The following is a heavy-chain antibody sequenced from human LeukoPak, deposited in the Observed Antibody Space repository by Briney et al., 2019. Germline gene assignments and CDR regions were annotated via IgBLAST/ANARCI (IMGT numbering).Heavy chain of an antibody. CDR2: ISGSGDTT. CDR1: GFTYSSYA. J-gene: IGHJ2*01. V-gene: IGHV3-23*01. Sequence: QPGGSLRLSCAASGFTYSSYAMSWVRQAPGKGLEWVSGISGSGDTTYYADSVKGRFTISRDNSKNTLYLQMNSLRAEDTAAYYCARDACGHTYGCIYWYFDLWGRGTLVTVSS. CDR3: ARDACGHTYGCIYWYFDL. D-gene: IGHD5-18*01.